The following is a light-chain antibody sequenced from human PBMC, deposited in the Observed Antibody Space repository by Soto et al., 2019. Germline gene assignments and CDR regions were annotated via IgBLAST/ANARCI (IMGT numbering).Light chain of an antibody. CDR3: CSYAGSSTYV. V-gene: IGLV2-23*02. CDR2: EVT. J-gene: IGLJ1*01. Sequence: LTQPASVSGSPGQSITISCTGTSSDVGSYNLVSWYQQHPGKAPKLMISEVTKRPSGVSNRFSGSKSGNTASLTISGLQAEDEADYYCCSYAGSSTYVFGTGTKVTVL. CDR1: SSDVGSYNL.